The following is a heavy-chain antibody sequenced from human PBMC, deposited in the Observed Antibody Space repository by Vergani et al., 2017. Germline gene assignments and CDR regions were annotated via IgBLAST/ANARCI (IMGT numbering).Heavy chain of an antibody. Sequence: QVQLQESGPGLVKPSETLSLTCTVSGGSISSYYWSWIRQPPGKGLEWIGYIYYSGSTNYNPSLKSRVTISVDTSKNQFSLKLSSVTAPYTAVYYCARDGGRCSGSTSWYYYYGMDVWGRGTTVTVSS. CDR1: GGSISSYY. V-gene: IGHV4-59*01. D-gene: IGHD3-10*02. CDR3: ARDGGRCSGSTSWYYYYGMDV. CDR2: IYYSGST. J-gene: IGHJ6*02.